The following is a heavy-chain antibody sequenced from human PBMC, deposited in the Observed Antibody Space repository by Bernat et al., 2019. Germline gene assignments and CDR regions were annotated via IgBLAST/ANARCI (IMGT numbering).Heavy chain of an antibody. V-gene: IGHV1-69*08. D-gene: IGHD3-10*01. J-gene: IGHJ5*02. CDR3: ARDPAGYGSAASWFDP. CDR1: GGIFSSYT. CDR2: IIPILGRA. Sequence: QVQLVQSGAEVKKPGSSVKVSCKASGGIFSSYTISWVRQAPGQGLEWMGRIIPILGRANYAQKFQGRVTITADKSTSTAYMELSSLRSEDAAVYYCARDPAGYGSAASWFDPWGQGTLVTVSS.